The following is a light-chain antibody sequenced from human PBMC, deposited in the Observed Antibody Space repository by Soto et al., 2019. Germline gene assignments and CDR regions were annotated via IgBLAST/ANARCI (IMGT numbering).Light chain of an antibody. CDR3: SSYTSSSTLGV. CDR1: SSDVGGYNY. J-gene: IGLJ1*01. Sequence: QCLLTQPASVSGSPGRSITISCTGTSSDVGGYNYVSWYQQHPGKAPKLMIYDVSNRPSGVSNRFSGSKSGNTASLTISGLQAEDEADYYCSSYTSSSTLGVFGTGTKVTVL. V-gene: IGLV2-14*01. CDR2: DVS.